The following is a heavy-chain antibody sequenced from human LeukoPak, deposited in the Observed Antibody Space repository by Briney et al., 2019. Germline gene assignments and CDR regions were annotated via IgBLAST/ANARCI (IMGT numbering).Heavy chain of an antibody. V-gene: IGHV3-23*01. Sequence: PGGSLRLSCAASGFTFSSYAMSWVRQAPGKGLEWVSTIRSGGGYTYYADSVKGRSTISRDNSKNTLYLQMNSLRAEDTAVYNCAKSLYYYYYMDVWGKGTTVTVSS. CDR3: AKSLYYYYYMDV. J-gene: IGHJ6*03. CDR2: IRSGGGYT. CDR1: GFTFSSYA.